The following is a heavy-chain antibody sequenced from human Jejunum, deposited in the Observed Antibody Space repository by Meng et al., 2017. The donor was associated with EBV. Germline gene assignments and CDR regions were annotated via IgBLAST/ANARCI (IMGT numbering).Heavy chain of an antibody. CDR1: GYTFSSYA. Sequence: QLVQSGSGLKKPGASVKVSWKASGYTFSSYAMNWVRRAPGQGLKWMGWINTKTGNPTYAQGFTGRFVFSLDTSVGTAYLQISSLKAEDTAVYYCARDWGGDYLDYWGQGTLVTVSS. V-gene: IGHV7-4-1*02. J-gene: IGHJ4*02. D-gene: IGHD3-10*01. CDR2: INTKTGNP. CDR3: ARDWGGDYLDY.